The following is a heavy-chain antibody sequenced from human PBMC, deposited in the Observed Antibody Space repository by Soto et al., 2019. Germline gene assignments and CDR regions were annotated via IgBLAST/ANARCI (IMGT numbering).Heavy chain of an antibody. CDR2: IYYSGST. CDR1: GGSISSYY. D-gene: IGHD3-10*01. CDR3: ARYPRFRELLGWLGENYYYRMHV. Sequence: PSETLSLTCTVSGGSISSYYWSWIRQPPGKGLEWIGYIYYSGSTNYNPSLKSRVTISVGTSKNQFSLKLSSVTAADTAVYYCARYPRFRELLGWLGENYYYRMHVWGQATPVTFYS. V-gene: IGHV4-59*01. J-gene: IGHJ6*02.